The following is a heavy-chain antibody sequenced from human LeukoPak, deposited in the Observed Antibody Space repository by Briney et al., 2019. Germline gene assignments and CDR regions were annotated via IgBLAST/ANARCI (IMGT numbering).Heavy chain of an antibody. V-gene: IGHV5-10-1*01. Sequence: GESLKVSCKGSGYRFTSYWISWVRQMPGKGLEWMGRIDPSDSYTNYSPSFQGHVTISADKSISTAYLQWSSLKASDTAMYYCARHAGSRFDPWGQGTLVTVSS. CDR2: IDPSDSYT. J-gene: IGHJ5*02. CDR3: ARHAGSRFDP. CDR1: GYRFTSYW. D-gene: IGHD3-10*01.